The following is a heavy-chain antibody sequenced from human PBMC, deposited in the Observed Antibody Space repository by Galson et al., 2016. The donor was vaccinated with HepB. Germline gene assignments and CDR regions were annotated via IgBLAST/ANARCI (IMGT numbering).Heavy chain of an antibody. CDR2: ISGGGSTT. CDR1: GFTFNSYA. V-gene: IGHV3-23*01. CDR3: AKHRRYTSGYYFDS. Sequence: SLRLSCAASGFTFNSYAMTWVRLTPGKGLEWVSTISGGGSTTNYADSVRGLFSITRDNSKDTLYLYMSSLRPEDTALYYCAKHRRYTSGYYFDSWGQGSLVTVSS. J-gene: IGHJ4*02. D-gene: IGHD6-19*01.